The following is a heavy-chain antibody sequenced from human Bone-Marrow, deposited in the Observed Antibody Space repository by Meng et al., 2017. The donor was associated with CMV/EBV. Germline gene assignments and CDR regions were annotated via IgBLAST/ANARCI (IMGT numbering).Heavy chain of an antibody. D-gene: IGHD3-3*01. J-gene: IGHJ6*02. V-gene: IGHV3-11*01. CDR3: ARPGVFDYYYYGMDV. CDR2: ISSSGTNI. CDR1: GFTFSDYY. Sequence: GESLKIACAASGFTFSDYYMSWIRQAPGKGLEWVSYISSSGTNIYYADSVKGRFSISRDNAKNSLYLQMKSLRAEDTAVYYCARPGVFDYYYYGMDVWGQGTTVTVSS.